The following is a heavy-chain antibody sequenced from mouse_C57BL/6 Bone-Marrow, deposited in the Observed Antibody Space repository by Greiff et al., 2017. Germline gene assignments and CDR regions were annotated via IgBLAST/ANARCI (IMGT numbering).Heavy chain of an antibody. J-gene: IGHJ3*01. Sequence: QVQLQQSGAELVRPGASVKLSCKASGYTFTDYYINWVKQRPGQGLEWIARIYPGSGNTYYNEKFKGKATLTAEKSSSTAYMQLRSLTSEDSAVYFCARRHYGPWGQGTLVTVSA. CDR3: ARRHYGP. CDR1: GYTFTDYY. V-gene: IGHV1-76*01. CDR2: IYPGSGNT. D-gene: IGHD1-1*01.